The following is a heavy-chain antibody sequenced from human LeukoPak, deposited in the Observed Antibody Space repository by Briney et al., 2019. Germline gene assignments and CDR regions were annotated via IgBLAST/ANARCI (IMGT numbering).Heavy chain of an antibody. CDR2: ISWNSGSM. D-gene: IGHD6-13*01. CDR3: ARVDSSSWYESLYYYYYMDV. Sequence: GGSLRLSCEASGFKFDDYAMHWVRQGPGKGLEWVSGISWNSGSMGYADSVKGRFTISRDNAKNSLYLQMNSLRAEDTAVYYCARVDSSSWYESLYYYYYMDVWGKGTTVTVSS. CDR1: GFKFDDYA. J-gene: IGHJ6*03. V-gene: IGHV3-9*01.